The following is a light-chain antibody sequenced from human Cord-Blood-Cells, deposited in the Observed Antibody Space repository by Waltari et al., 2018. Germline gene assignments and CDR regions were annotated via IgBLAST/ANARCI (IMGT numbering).Light chain of an antibody. Sequence: QSALTQPAYVSGSPGQSITISCTGTSSDVGGYNYVSWYQHHPGKAPKLRIYDVSNRPSGVSNRFSGSKSGNTASLTISGLQAEDEADYYCSSYTSSSNYVFGTGTKVTVL. J-gene: IGLJ1*01. CDR1: SSDVGGYNY. CDR2: DVS. CDR3: SSYTSSSNYV. V-gene: IGLV2-14*03.